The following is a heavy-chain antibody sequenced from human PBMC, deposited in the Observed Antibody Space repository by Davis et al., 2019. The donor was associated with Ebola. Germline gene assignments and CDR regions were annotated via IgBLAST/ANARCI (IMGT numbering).Heavy chain of an antibody. D-gene: IGHD6-13*01. Sequence: ASVKVSCKASGYTFTSYYMHWVRQAPGQGLEWMGIINPSGGSTSYAQKFQGSVTMTRDTSTSTVYMELSSLRSEDTAVYYCARGTYSSSPGWVKRNWFDPWGQGTLVTVSS. J-gene: IGHJ5*02. V-gene: IGHV1-46*01. CDR3: ARGTYSSSPGWVKRNWFDP. CDR2: INPSGGST. CDR1: GYTFTSYY.